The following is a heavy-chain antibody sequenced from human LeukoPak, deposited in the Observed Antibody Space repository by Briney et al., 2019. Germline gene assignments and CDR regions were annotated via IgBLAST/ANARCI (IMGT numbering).Heavy chain of an antibody. V-gene: IGHV1-2*04. CDR1: GYTFTGYY. D-gene: IGHD1-14*01. J-gene: IGHJ6*02. CDR3: ARAHRSSRDYYYYYYGMDV. CDR2: INPSSGGT. Sequence: ASVKVSCKASGYTFTGYYMHWVRQAPGQGLEWMGWINPSSGGTNYAQKFQGWVTMTRDTSISTAYMELSRLRSDDTAVYYCARAHRSSRDYYYYYYGMDVWGQGTTVTVSS.